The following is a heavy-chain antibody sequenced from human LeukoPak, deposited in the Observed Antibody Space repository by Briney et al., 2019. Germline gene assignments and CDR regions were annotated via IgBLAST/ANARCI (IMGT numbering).Heavy chain of an antibody. Sequence: SETLSLTCAVSGVSISSGGYSWSWIRQPPGKGPEWIGYIYHSGSTYYNPSLKSRVTISVDRSKNQFSLKLSSVTAADTAVYYCARGAHTAMVPAPAFDIWGQGTMVTVSS. CDR2: IYHSGST. J-gene: IGHJ3*02. CDR1: GVSISSGGYS. CDR3: ARGAHTAMVPAPAFDI. D-gene: IGHD5-18*01. V-gene: IGHV4-30-2*01.